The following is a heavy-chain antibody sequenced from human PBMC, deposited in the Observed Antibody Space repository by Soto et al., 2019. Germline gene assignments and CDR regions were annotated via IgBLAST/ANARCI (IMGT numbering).Heavy chain of an antibody. CDR3: ARSTNGMLNRNGMDV. J-gene: IGHJ6*02. CDR1: GFTFSSYW. V-gene: IGHV3-53*01. D-gene: IGHD2-8*01. CDR2: IYSGGST. Sequence: GWSLRLSCAASGFTFSSYWMSWVRQAPGKGLEWVSVIYSGGSTYYADSVKGRFTISRDNSKNTLYLQMNSLRAEDTAVYYCARSTNGMLNRNGMDVWGQGTTVTVSS.